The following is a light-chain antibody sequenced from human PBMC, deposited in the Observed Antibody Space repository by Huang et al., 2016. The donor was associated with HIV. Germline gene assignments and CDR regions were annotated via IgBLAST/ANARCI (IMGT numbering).Light chain of an antibody. V-gene: IGKV4-1*01. Sequence: DIVLTQSPGFLAVSLGGRATISCKSRHSLFNSPNRKNYLPGYQQNPGQSPKLLIYGAACRESGVPDRFIGSGSGTDVTLTITSLQAEDVAVDFCQQYFFSPMTFGPGTKVDI. J-gene: IGKJ3*01. CDR1: HSLFNSPNRKNY. CDR3: QQYFFSPMT. CDR2: GAA.